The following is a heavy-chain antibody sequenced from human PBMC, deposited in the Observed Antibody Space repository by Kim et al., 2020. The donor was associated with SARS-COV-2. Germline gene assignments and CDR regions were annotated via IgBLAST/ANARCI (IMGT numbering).Heavy chain of an antibody. CDR1: GGSFSGYY. CDR2: INHSGST. J-gene: IGHJ6*03. D-gene: IGHD3-3*01. Sequence: SETLSLTCAVYGGSFSGYYWSWIRQPPGKGLEWIGEINHSGSTNYNPSLKSRVTISVDTSKNQFSLKRRSVTAADTAVNYCARGRYGEITIFGVVPGHYYMDIWGEGATVSVSS. V-gene: IGHV4-34*01. CDR3: ARGRYGEITIFGVVPGHYYMDI.